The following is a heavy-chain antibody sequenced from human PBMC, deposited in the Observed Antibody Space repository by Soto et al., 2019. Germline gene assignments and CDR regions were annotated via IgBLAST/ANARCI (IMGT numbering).Heavy chain of an antibody. V-gene: IGHV3-23*01. J-gene: IGHJ4*02. CDR2: ISGSGGST. Sequence: GGSLRLSCAASGFTFSSYAMSWVRQAPGKGLEWVSAISGSGGSTYYADSVKGRFTISRDNSKNTLYLQMNSLRAEDTAVYYCAKDPITSSWAGYSSGWYDYWGQGTLVTVSS. CDR1: GFTFSSYA. D-gene: IGHD6-19*01. CDR3: AKDPITSSWAGYSSGWYDY.